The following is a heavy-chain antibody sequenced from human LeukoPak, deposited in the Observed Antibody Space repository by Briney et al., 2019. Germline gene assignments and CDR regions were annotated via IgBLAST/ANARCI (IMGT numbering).Heavy chain of an antibody. Sequence: GGSLRLSCAASGFTFSSYAMHWVRQAPGKGLEWVAVISYDGSNKYYADSVKGRFTISRDNSKNTLYLQMNSLRAEDTAVYYCAREYRMTPTFDYWGQGTLVTVSS. CDR2: ISYDGSNK. CDR1: GFTFSSYA. D-gene: IGHD3-16*02. V-gene: IGHV3-30*04. CDR3: AREYRMTPTFDY. J-gene: IGHJ4*02.